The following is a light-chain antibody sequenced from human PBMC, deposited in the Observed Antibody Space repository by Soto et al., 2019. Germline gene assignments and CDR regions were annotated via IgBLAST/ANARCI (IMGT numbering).Light chain of an antibody. J-gene: IGKJ5*01. V-gene: IGKV3-15*01. Sequence: EIVVTQSPATRSVSPGERATLSCRASQSVSGNLAWYQQKPGQAPRLLIYGASTRATGIPARFSGSGSGTEFTLTISSLQSEDFAIYYCQQYNNGPLTFGQGTRLEIE. CDR3: QQYNNGPLT. CDR2: GAS. CDR1: QSVSGN.